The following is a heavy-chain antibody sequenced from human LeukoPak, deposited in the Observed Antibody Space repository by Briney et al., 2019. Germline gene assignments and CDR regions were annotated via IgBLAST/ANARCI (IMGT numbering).Heavy chain of an antibody. CDR3: ARPSWGYFLAFDI. V-gene: IGHV4-39*01. CDR1: GGSISSSSYY. J-gene: IGHJ3*02. CDR2: IYYSGST. Sequence: KPSETLSLTCTVSGGSISSSSYYWGWIRQPPGKGLEWIGSIYYSGSTYYNPSLKSRVTISVDASKNQFSLKLSSVTAADTAVYYCARPSWGYFLAFDIWGQGTMVTVSS. D-gene: IGHD2/OR15-2a*01.